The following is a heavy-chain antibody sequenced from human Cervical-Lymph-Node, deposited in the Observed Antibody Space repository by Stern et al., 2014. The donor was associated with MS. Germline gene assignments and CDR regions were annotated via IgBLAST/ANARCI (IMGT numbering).Heavy chain of an antibody. CDR2: FTVRGIP. CDR1: GVSITSSSFY. Sequence: VHLVESGPGLVKPSQTLSLTCTVSGVSITSSSFYWTWIRQPAGKGLEWIGRFTVRGIPAYNPSLKGRVTMSLAASKNQFSLELTSVTADDTAVYYCARQAGYYDNSAYYNYWGQGTLVTVSS. D-gene: IGHD3-22*01. CDR3: ARQAGYYDNSAYYNY. J-gene: IGHJ4*02. V-gene: IGHV4-61*02.